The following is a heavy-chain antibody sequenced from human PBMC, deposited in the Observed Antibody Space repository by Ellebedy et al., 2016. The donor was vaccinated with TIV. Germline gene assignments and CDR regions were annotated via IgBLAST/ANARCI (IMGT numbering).Heavy chain of an antibody. CDR2: INAGNGNT. CDR3: ARDLGGYSFRENYYYYGMDV. V-gene: IGHV1-3*01. J-gene: IGHJ6*02. D-gene: IGHD5-18*01. Sequence: AASVKVSCKASGYTFTSYAMHWVRQAPGQRLEWMGWINAGNGNTKYSQKFQGRVTITRDTSASTAYMELSSLRSEDTAVYNCARDLGGYSFRENYYYYGMDVWGQGTTVTVSS. CDR1: GYTFTSYA.